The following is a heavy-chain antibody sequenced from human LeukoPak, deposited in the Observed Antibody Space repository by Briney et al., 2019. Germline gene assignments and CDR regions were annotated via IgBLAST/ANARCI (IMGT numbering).Heavy chain of an antibody. Sequence: HPGGSLRLSCAASGFTFNAYGMHWVRQAPGKGLEWVAVISYDGSNKYYIDSVKGRFTISRGNSKNTLYLQMNSLRVEDMAVYYCARETVLLWFGGVGVAFDIWGQGTMVTVSS. CDR3: ARETVLLWFGGVGVAFDI. J-gene: IGHJ3*02. CDR2: ISYDGSNK. V-gene: IGHV3-30*03. CDR1: GFTFNAYG. D-gene: IGHD3-10*01.